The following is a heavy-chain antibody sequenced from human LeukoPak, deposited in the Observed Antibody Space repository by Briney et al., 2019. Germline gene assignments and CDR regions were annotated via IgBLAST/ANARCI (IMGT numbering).Heavy chain of an antibody. J-gene: IGHJ3*02. Sequence: GGSLRLSCAASGFTFSDYYMSWFRQAPGKGLEWVSAISGSGGSTYYADSVKGRFSISRDNSKNTLYLQMNSLRAEDTAIYYCAKVRMITMIAYDAFDIWGQGSMVTVSS. CDR3: AKVRMITMIAYDAFDI. V-gene: IGHV3-23*01. CDR2: ISGSGGST. CDR1: GFTFSDYY. D-gene: IGHD3-22*01.